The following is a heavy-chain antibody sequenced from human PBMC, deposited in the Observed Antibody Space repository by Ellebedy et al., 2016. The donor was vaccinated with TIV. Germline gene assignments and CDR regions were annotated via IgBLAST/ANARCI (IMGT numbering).Heavy chain of an antibody. CDR3: GRGHYGLDV. CDR2: ISVSGTRT. CDR1: GFTFSSYA. J-gene: IGHJ6*02. V-gene: IGHV3-23*01. Sequence: GGSLRLSXAASGFTFSSYAMNWVRQAPGKGLEWVSGISVSGTRTYFADSVKGRFTISRDDSKNTLYLQMNSLRVEDTAVYYCGRGHYGLDVWGQGTTVTVSS.